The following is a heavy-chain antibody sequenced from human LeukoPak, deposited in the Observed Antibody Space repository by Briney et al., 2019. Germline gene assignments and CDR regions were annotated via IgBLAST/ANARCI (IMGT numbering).Heavy chain of an antibody. V-gene: IGHV3-21*01. Sequence: GGPLRLSCTASGFTFSSYEMNWVRQAPGKGLEWVSSISTRSDYIYYADSVKGRFTISRDNAKNSLYLQMNSLRVEDTAVYYCVRDASDFDYWGQGTLVTVSS. CDR2: ISTRSDYI. CDR1: GFTFSSYE. D-gene: IGHD2-2*01. CDR3: VRDASDFDY. J-gene: IGHJ4*02.